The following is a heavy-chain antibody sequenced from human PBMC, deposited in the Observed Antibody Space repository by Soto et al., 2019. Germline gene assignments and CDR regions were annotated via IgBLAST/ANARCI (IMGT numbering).Heavy chain of an antibody. CDR2: FSYTGTT. CDR3: ARLSMVRGVIINIDY. J-gene: IGHJ4*02. Sequence: SETLSLTCSVSGDSISSYYWNWIRQPPGKGLEWIGYFSYTGTTNYNPSLKSRVTISADTSKNQFFLKLSSVTAADTAVYYCARLSMVRGVIINIDYWGQGTLVTVSS. CDR1: GDSISSYY. V-gene: IGHV4-59*08. D-gene: IGHD3-10*01.